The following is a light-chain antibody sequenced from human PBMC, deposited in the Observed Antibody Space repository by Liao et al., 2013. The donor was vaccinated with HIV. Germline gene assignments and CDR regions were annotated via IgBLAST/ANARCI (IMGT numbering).Light chain of an antibody. CDR2: YDS. J-gene: IGLJ1*01. CDR3: QVWDSSSDHPYV. Sequence: SYELTQPPSVSVAPGKTARITCGGNNIGSESVHWYQQKPGQAPVLVIYYDSDRPSGIPARFSGSNSGNTATLTISRVEAGDEADYYCQVWDSSSDHPYVFGTGTKVTVL. CDR1: NIGSES. V-gene: IGLV3-21*04.